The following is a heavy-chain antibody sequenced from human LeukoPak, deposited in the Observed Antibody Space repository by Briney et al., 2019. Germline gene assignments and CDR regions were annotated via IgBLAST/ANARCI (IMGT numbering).Heavy chain of an antibody. J-gene: IGHJ4*02. CDR1: GFTFSSYA. CDR3: AKGEKGVYYGSWSYPDY. Sequence: QPAGSLRLSCAASGFTFSSYAMSWVRQAAGKGLEWVSAISGSGGSTYYADSVKGRFTISRDNSKNTLYLQMNSLRAEDTAVYYCAKGEKGVYYGSWSYPDYWGQGTLVTVSS. D-gene: IGHD3-10*01. V-gene: IGHV3-23*01. CDR2: ISGSGGST.